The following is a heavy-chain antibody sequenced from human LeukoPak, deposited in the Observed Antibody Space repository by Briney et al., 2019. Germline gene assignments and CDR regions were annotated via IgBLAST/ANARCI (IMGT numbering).Heavy chain of an antibody. J-gene: IGHJ4*02. CDR3: ARGHLLFCSSTSCYPRNDY. D-gene: IGHD2-2*01. CDR2: INHSGST. CDR1: GGSFSSYY. V-gene: IGHV4-34*01. Sequence: SETLSLTCAVYGGSFSSYYWSWLRQPPGKGLEWIGEINHSGSTNYNPSLKSRVTISVDTSKNQFSLKLSSVTAADTAVYYCARGHLLFCSSTSCYPRNDYWGQGTLVTVSS.